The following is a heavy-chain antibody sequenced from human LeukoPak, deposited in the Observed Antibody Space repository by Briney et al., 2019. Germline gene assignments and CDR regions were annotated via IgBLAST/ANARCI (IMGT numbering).Heavy chain of an antibody. CDR1: GDRVSSNSAA. CDR3: ARGSGDLQPYYSGSYSNAFDI. Sequence: SQTLSLTCAISGDRVSSNSAAWNWIRQSPSRGLEWLGRTYNRSKWYNDYAVSVKSRITINPDTSKNQFSLQLNYVTPEDTAVYYCARGSGDLQPYYSGSYSNAFDIWGQGTMVTVSS. CDR2: TYNRSKWYN. D-gene: IGHD1-26*01. J-gene: IGHJ3*02. V-gene: IGHV6-1*01.